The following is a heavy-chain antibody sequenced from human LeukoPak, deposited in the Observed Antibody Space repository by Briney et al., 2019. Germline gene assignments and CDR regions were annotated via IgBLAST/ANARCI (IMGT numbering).Heavy chain of an antibody. Sequence: PSETLSLTCAVYGGSFSGYYWSWIRQPPGKGLEWIGEINHSGSTNYNPSLKSRVTISVDTSKNQFSLKLSSVTAADTAVYYCARERGYYGSGSYRCGNKNWFDPWGQGTLVTVSS. CDR3: ARERGYYGSGSYRCGNKNWFDP. J-gene: IGHJ5*02. CDR1: GGSFSGYY. CDR2: INHSGST. V-gene: IGHV4-34*01. D-gene: IGHD3-10*01.